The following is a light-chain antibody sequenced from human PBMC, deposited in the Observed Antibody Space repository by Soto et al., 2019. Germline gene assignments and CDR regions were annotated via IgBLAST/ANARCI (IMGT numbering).Light chain of an antibody. CDR3: MQALQTPFT. V-gene: IGKV2-28*01. J-gene: IGKJ3*01. CDR1: HSLLYSNGYNY. CDR2: LGS. Sequence: DVVMTQSPLSLPVTPGEPASISCRSSHSLLYSNGYNYLDWYLQKPGQSPQLLIYLGSNRASGVPDRFSGSGSGTDFTLKISRVEAGDVGVYYCMQALQTPFTFGPGTKVDIK.